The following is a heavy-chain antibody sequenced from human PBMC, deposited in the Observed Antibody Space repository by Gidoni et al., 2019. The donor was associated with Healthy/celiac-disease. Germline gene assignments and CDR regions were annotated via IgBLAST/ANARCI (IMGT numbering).Heavy chain of an antibody. Sequence: EVQLVESGGGVVRPGGSLRLSCAASGFTLDDYGMSWVLQDPGKGLEWVSGINWNGGSTGYADSVKGRFTIARDNAKNSLYLQMNSLRAEDTALYYCARGRAAAGPFDYGGQGTLVTVSS. CDR3: ARGRAAAGPFDY. J-gene: IGHJ4*02. D-gene: IGHD6-13*01. CDR2: INWNGGST. CDR1: GFTLDDYG. V-gene: IGHV3-20*04.